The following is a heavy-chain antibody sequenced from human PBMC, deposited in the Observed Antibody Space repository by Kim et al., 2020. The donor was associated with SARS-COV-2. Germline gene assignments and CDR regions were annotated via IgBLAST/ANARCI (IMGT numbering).Heavy chain of an antibody. J-gene: IGHJ4*02. CDR2: INPNSGGT. D-gene: IGHD1-26*01. V-gene: IGHV1-2*06. CDR1: GYTFTGYY. Sequence: ASVKVSCRASGYTFTGYYIHWVRQAPGQGLEWMGRINPNSGGTNYAQMFQGRVTMTRDTSISTAYMEVSRLRSDDTAVYHCAREMGLSGGFDYWGQGTLVTVSS. CDR3: AREMGLSGGFDY.